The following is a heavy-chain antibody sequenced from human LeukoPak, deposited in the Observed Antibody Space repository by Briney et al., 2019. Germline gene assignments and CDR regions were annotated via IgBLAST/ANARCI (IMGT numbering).Heavy chain of an antibody. D-gene: IGHD4-11*01. J-gene: IGHJ4*02. Sequence: ASETLSLTCAVYGGSFSGYYWSWIRQPPGKGLEWIGEINHSGSTNYNPSLKSRVTISVDTSKNQSSLKLSSVTAADTAVYYCARALHPIDYWGQGTLVTVSS. CDR3: ARALHPIDY. V-gene: IGHV4-34*01. CDR2: INHSGST. CDR1: GGSFSGYY.